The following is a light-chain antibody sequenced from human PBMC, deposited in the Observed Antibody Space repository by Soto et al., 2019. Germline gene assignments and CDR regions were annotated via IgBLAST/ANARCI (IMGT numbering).Light chain of an antibody. CDR2: AAS. Sequence: ERVMTQSPATLSVSPGERVILSCRASRTIDNNLAWYQQKPGQAPRLLISAASTRATGIPARFSGAGSGTEFTLTISSLQSEDLAVYFCQQYHNRPWAFGQGTKVEIK. V-gene: IGKV3-15*01. CDR3: QQYHNRPWA. J-gene: IGKJ1*01. CDR1: RTIDNN.